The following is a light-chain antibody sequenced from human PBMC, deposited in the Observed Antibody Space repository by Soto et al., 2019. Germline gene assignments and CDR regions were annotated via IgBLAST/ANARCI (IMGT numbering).Light chain of an antibody. Sequence: EIVMTQSPATLSVSPGERATLSCRASQRVNIYLAWYQQKPGQAPRLLIFGASSRATGIPARFSGSGSGTEFNLSISSLQSEEFAVYFCQQYDDWLRLTFGGGTKVEIK. CDR2: GAS. V-gene: IGKV3D-15*01. CDR3: QQYDDWLRLT. CDR1: QRVNIY. J-gene: IGKJ4*01.